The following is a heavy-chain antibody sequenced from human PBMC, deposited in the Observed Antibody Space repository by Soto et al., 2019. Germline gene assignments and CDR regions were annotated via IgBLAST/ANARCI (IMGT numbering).Heavy chain of an antibody. CDR1: GGSFRNFV. Sequence: VQLVQSGAEVQKPGSSVKVSCKASGGSFRNFVISWVRQAPGQGLEWMGGIIPNSGTTNYAQKFQGKVTITADESTSTAYMELSGLTSEDTSLYYCARDLGGEATIRFWGQGTLVTVSS. D-gene: IGHD3-16*01. J-gene: IGHJ4*02. V-gene: IGHV1-69*01. CDR3: ARDLGGEATIRF. CDR2: IIPNSGTT.